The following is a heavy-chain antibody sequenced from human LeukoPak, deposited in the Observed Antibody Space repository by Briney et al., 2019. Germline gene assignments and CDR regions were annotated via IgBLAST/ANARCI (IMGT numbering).Heavy chain of an antibody. CDR3: ARESIWFGELSTSSEVNNWFDP. J-gene: IGHJ5*02. V-gene: IGHV1-18*01. CDR1: GYTFTSYG. Sequence: GASVKVSCKASGYTFTSYGISWVRQAPGQGLEWMGWISAYNGNTNYAQKLQGRVTMTTDTSTSTAYMELRSLRSEDTAVYYCARESIWFGELSTSSEVNNWFDPWGQGTLVTVSS. D-gene: IGHD3-10*01. CDR2: ISAYNGNT.